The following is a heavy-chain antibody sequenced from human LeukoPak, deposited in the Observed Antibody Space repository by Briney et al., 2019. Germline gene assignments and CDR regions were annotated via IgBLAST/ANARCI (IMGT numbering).Heavy chain of an antibody. CDR3: ARVVAVATYYFDY. CDR1: GYTFTSYD. D-gene: IGHD6-19*01. J-gene: IGHJ4*02. CDR2: MNPNSGNT. V-gene: IGHV1-8*01. Sequence: GASVKVSCKASGYTFTSYDINWVRQATGQGLEWMGWMNPNSGNTGYAQKFQGRVTMTRNTSISTAYMELSSLRSEDTAVYYCARVVAVATYYFDYWGQGTLVTVSS.